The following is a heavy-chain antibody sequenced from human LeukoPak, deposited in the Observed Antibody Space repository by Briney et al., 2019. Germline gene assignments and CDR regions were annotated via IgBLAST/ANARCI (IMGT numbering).Heavy chain of an antibody. CDR3: ARLRSGTGPI. Sequence: SETLSLTCAVSGASVSTGGYSWSWIRQPPGKALEWIGYIYHSGSTYYNPSLKSRVTISVDTSDNRLSLKLNSVTAADTAVYYCARLRSGTGPIWGQGTMVTVSS. V-gene: IGHV4-30-2*01. D-gene: IGHD1-1*01. J-gene: IGHJ3*02. CDR1: GASVSTGGYS. CDR2: IYHSGST.